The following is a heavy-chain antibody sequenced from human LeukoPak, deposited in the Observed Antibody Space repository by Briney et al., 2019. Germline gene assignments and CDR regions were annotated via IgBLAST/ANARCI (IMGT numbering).Heavy chain of an antibody. CDR1: GGSISSGDYY. V-gene: IGHV4-30-4*08. D-gene: IGHD2-15*01. J-gene: IGHJ6*03. CDR3: ARVAATFYYYMDV. Sequence: SQTLSLTCTVSGGSISSGDYYWSWIRQPPGKGLEWIGYIYYSGSTYYNPSLKSRVTISVDTSKNQFSLKLSSVTAADTAVYYCARVAATFYYYMDVRGKGTTVTVSS. CDR2: IYYSGST.